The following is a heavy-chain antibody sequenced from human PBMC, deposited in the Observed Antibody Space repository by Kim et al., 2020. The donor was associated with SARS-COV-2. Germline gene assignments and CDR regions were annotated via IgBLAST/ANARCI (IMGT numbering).Heavy chain of an antibody. Sequence: ASVKVSCKASGYTFTGYYMHWVRQAPGQGLEWMGRINPNSGGTNYAQKFQGRVTMTRDTSISTAYMELSRLRSDDTAVYYCARSYYYDSSGYYFDYWGQGTLVTVSS. V-gene: IGHV1-2*06. CDR3: ARSYYYDSSGYYFDY. CDR2: INPNSGGT. J-gene: IGHJ4*02. D-gene: IGHD3-22*01. CDR1: GYTFTGYY.